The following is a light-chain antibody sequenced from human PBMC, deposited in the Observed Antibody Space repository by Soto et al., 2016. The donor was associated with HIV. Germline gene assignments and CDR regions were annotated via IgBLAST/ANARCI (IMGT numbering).Light chain of an antibody. Sequence: QDISNSLAWYQQKPGKAPKLLLYAASRLESGVPSRFSGSGSGTDYTLTISSLQPEDFATYYCQQYYTARGTFGQGAKVEIK. CDR3: QQYYTARGT. J-gene: IGKJ1*01. V-gene: IGKV1-NL1*01. CDR2: AAS. CDR1: QDISNS.